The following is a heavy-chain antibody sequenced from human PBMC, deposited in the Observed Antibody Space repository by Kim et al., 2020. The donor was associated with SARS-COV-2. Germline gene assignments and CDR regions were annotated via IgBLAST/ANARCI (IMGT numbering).Heavy chain of an antibody. V-gene: IGHV1-69*01. Sequence: YQQEFKGRSTITADETTSPAYMELSSLRSEDTAVYYCASQNFGSGGFYFDYWGQGTLVTVSS. J-gene: IGHJ4*02. CDR3: ASQNFGSGGFYFDY. D-gene: IGHD3-10*01.